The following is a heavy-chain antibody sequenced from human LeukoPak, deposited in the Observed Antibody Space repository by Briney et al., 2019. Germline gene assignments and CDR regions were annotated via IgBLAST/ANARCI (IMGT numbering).Heavy chain of an antibody. CDR2: ISSIGGGT. CDR3: ARECSRYHTIDY. CDR1: GFTFSSNA. V-gene: IGHV3-64*01. J-gene: IGHJ4*02. D-gene: IGHD6-13*01. Sequence: PGGSLRLSCAASGFTFSSNAMHWVRQAPGKGLEYVSAISSIGGGTYYANSVKDRFTISRDNSKNTLYLQMGSLRAEDRAVYYCARECSRYHTIDYWGQGTLVTVSS.